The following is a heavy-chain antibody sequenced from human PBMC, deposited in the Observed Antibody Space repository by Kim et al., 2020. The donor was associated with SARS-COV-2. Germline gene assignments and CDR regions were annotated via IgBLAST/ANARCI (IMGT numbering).Heavy chain of an antibody. Sequence: SETLSLTCTVSGGSISSGDYYWSWIRQPPGKGLEWIGYIYYSGSTYYNPPLKSRVILSVDTSKNQFSLKLSFVTAEDTAVYYCARGSKTGYSQRKYYYYGMDVWGQGTTVTVSS. CDR2: IYYSGST. D-gene: IGHD5-18*01. V-gene: IGHV4-30-4*01. CDR1: GGSISSGDYY. J-gene: IGHJ6*02. CDR3: ARGSKTGYSQRKYYYYGMDV.